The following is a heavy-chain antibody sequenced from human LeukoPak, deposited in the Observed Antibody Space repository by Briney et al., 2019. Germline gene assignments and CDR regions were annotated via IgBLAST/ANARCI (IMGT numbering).Heavy chain of an antibody. CDR1: GFTIRNYW. J-gene: IGHJ4*02. CDR3: ARDRGYSDSSGSLDY. D-gene: IGHD3-22*01. V-gene: IGHV3-74*01. Sequence: PGGSLRLSCVASGFTIRNYWMHWARQAPGKGLVWVSRISTDGSITTNADSVKGRFTFSRDNAKNTLYLQMNTLRAEDTAVYYCARDRGYSDSSGSLDYWGQGTLVTVSS. CDR2: ISTDGSIT.